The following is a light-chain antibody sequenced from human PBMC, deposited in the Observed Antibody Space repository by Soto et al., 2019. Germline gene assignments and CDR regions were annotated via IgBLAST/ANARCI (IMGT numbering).Light chain of an antibody. CDR2: ENN. CDR1: STNIGAGYD. V-gene: IGLV1-40*01. Sequence: QSVLTQPPSVSGAPGQRVTISCTGSSTNIGAGYDVHWYQQPPGKGPKLLIFENNKRPSGVPDRFSGSKSGTSASLAITWLLPEDEADYYCQSFDSGLSVVFGGGTKLTVL. CDR3: QSFDSGLSVV. J-gene: IGLJ2*01.